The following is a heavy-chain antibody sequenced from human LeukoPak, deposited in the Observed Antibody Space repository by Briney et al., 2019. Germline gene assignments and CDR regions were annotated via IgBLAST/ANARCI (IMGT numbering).Heavy chain of an antibody. CDR2: IDWDDDK. Sequence: ESGPTLVNPTQTLTLTCTFSGFSLSTRAMRVTWFRQPSGKALEWLARIDWDDDKFYSTSLKTRLTISKDTSKNQVVLTMTNVDPLDTATYYCARAYSSSWLDYWGQGTLVTVSS. CDR3: ARAYSSSWLDY. CDR1: GFSLSTRAMR. V-gene: IGHV2-70*04. D-gene: IGHD6-13*01. J-gene: IGHJ4*02.